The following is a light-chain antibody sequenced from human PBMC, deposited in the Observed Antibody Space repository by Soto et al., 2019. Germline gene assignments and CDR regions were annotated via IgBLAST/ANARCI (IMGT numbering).Light chain of an antibody. Sequence: DIQMTQSPSTLSASVGDRVTITCRASQSVSYWLAWYQQKPGKAPKLLIYKASNLESGVPSRFSGSGSGTEFTLTISSLQPDDFAIYYCQQYNTLFPYTFGQGTKLDIK. V-gene: IGKV1-5*03. CDR3: QQYNTLFPYT. CDR1: QSVSYW. CDR2: KAS. J-gene: IGKJ2*01.